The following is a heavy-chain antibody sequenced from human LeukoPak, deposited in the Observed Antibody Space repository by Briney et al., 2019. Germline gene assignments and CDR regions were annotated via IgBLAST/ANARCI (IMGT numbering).Heavy chain of an antibody. J-gene: IGHJ5*02. D-gene: IGHD5-24*01. CDR1: GFTFSTYP. Sequence: TGGSLRLSCAASGFTFSTYPTTWVRQAPGQGLEWVSTISGSGATTSYADSVKGRFTISRDNSKNTLFLQMNSLRAEDTAIYYCAKYHRRDGYNPESWGQGTLVTVSS. V-gene: IGHV3-23*01. CDR3: AKYHRRDGYNPES. CDR2: ISGSGATT.